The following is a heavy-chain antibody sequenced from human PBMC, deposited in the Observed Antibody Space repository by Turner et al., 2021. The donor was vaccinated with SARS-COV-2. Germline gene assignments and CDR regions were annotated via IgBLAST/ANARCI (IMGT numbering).Heavy chain of an antibody. V-gene: IGHV4-39*01. CDR2: IYYSGST. Sequence: QLQLQESGPGLVKPSETLSSTCTAPGGPISSSNYYWGWIRQPPGKGLEWIGSIYYSGSTYYNPSLKSRVTISVDTSKNQFSLKLSSVTAADTAVYYCARLLNPESYYYYYYGMDVWGQGTTVTVSS. J-gene: IGHJ6*02. D-gene: IGHD3-10*01. CDR3: ARLLNPESYYYYYYGMDV. CDR1: GGPISSSNYY.